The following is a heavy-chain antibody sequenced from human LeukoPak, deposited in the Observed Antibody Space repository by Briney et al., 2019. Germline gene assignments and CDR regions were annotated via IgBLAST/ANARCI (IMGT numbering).Heavy chain of an antibody. J-gene: IGHJ4*02. D-gene: IGHD4-17*01. CDR1: GGSISSGGYY. CDR2: IYYSGST. Sequence: SQTLSLTCTVSGGSISSGGYYWSWICQHPGKGLEWIGYIYYSGSTYYNPSLKSRVTISVDTSKNQFSLKLSSVTAADTAVYYCARGSALTVTTDYWGQGTLVTVSS. CDR3: ARGSALTVTTDY. V-gene: IGHV4-31*03.